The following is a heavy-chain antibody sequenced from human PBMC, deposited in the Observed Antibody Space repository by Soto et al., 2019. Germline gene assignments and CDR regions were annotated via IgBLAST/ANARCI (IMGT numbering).Heavy chain of an antibody. D-gene: IGHD2-2*01. CDR1: GFTFSSSA. J-gene: IGHJ4*02. CDR3: ASSLRYCSSTSCYLYY. CDR2: ISGSGGMI. V-gene: IGHV3-23*01. Sequence: GGSLRLSCAASGFTFSSSAMSWVRQAPGKGLEWVSSISGSGGMIYYADSVKGRFTISRDNAKNSLYLQMNSLRAEDTAVYYCASSLRYCSSTSCYLYYWGQGTLVTVSS.